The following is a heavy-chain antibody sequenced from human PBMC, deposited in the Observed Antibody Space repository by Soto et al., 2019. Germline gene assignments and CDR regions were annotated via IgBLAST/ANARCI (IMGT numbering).Heavy chain of an antibody. CDR3: ARTVIGGFEH. J-gene: IGHJ4*02. CDR2: IYNSGST. V-gene: IGHV4-59*01. CDR1: GASISSYY. Sequence: QVKMQESGPGLVKPSETLSLTCNVSGASISSYYWSWIRQPPEKGLEWIAYIYNSGSTNYNPSLKSRVTISVDTSKNQFSLDLSSVTAADTAVYYCARTVIGGFEHWGQGTLVTVSS. D-gene: IGHD3-16*02.